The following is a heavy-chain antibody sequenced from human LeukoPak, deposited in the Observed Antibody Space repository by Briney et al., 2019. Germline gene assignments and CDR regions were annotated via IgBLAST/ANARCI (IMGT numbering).Heavy chain of an antibody. Sequence: GSLRLSRSASGFTFSCYWMSWVRPAPGKGLEWVANIKEDGSEKYYVDSVKGRFTISRDNAKNSVYLQMNSLRAEDTAVYYCARGRFNYDSTGYSSFYYWGQGTLVTVSS. D-gene: IGHD3-22*01. CDR2: IKEDGSEK. J-gene: IGHJ4*02. CDR3: ARGRFNYDSTGYSSFYY. V-gene: IGHV3-7*01. CDR1: GFTFSCYW.